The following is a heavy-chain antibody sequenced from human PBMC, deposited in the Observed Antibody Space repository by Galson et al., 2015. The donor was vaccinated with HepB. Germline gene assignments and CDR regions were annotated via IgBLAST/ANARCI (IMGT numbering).Heavy chain of an antibody. V-gene: IGHV3-30-3*01. J-gene: IGHJ4*02. CDR1: GFIFSDYS. CDR3: ARGRQMGDADSTRFYSYFDN. D-gene: IGHD3-16*01. CDR2: ISYDGSKE. Sequence: SLRLSCAASGFIFSDYSMHRVRQAPGKGLEWVTVISYDGSKEYYADSVKGRFTISRANSKNTLSLQINSLRPEDTALYYCARGRQMGDADSTRFYSYFDNWGQGTLVTVSS.